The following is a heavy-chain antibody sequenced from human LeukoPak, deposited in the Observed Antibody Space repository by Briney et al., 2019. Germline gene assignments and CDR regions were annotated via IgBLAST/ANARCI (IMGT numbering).Heavy chain of an antibody. Sequence: GGSLRLFCAASGFTFSSYGMHWVRQAPGKGLEGVAVIWYGGSNKYYADSVKGRFTISRDNSKNTLYLQMNSLRAEDTAVYYCATGGDTVTTQRGPGGDFDYWGQGTLVTVSS. J-gene: IGHJ4*02. CDR2: IWYGGSNK. CDR3: ATGGDTVTTQRGPGGDFDY. D-gene: IGHD4-17*01. V-gene: IGHV3-33*01. CDR1: GFTFSSYG.